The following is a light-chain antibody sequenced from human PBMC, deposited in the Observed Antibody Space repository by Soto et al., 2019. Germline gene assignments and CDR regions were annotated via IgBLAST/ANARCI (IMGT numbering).Light chain of an antibody. CDR3: SSYTSSSTLV. V-gene: IGLV2-14*01. CDR1: SSDVGGYNY. Sequence: QSALTQPASVSGSPGQSITISCTGTSSDVGGYNYVSWYQQHPGKAPKLVIYEVSNRPSGVSNRFSGSKSGNTASLTISGLQAEDEADHYCSSYTSSSTLVFGGGTKLTVL. CDR2: EVS. J-gene: IGLJ2*01.